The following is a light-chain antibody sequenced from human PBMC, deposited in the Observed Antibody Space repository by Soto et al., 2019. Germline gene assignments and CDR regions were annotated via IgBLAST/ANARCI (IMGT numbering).Light chain of an antibody. J-gene: IGLJ3*02. Sequence: QSALTQPRSVSGSPGQSVTISCTGTSSDVGGYNYVSWYQQLPGKAPKLIIYRVINRPSGVSDRFPGSKSGNSASLSISGLHPDDEASYFCGSYTSATTWVFGGGTKRTVL. V-gene: IGLV2-11*01. CDR3: GSYTSATTWV. CDR1: SSDVGGYNY. CDR2: RVI.